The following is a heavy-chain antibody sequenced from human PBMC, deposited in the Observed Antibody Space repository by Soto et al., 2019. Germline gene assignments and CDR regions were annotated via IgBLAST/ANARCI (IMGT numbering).Heavy chain of an antibody. J-gene: IGHJ4*02. CDR2: ISSSGSTI. CDR1: GFTFSSYE. Sequence: GSLRLSCAASGFTFSSYEMNWVRQAPGKGLEWVSYISSSGSTIYYADSVKGRFTISRDNAKNSLYLQMNSLRAEDTAVYYCARYSGYKQPLDYWGQGTLVTVSS. D-gene: IGHD5-12*01. CDR3: ARYSGYKQPLDY. V-gene: IGHV3-48*03.